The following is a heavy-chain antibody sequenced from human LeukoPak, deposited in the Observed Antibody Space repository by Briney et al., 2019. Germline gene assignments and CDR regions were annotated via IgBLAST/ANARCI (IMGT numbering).Heavy chain of an antibody. CDR1: GFTFSSYG. CDR2: ISYDGSNK. Sequence: PGGSLRLSCAASGFTFSSYGMHWVRKAPPKGLQSVAVISYDGSNKYYADSVKGRFTISRDNSKNTLYLQMSSLRVEDTALYSCAKGVWVIRELIGDAFDIWGQGTMVSVSS. J-gene: IGHJ3*02. V-gene: IGHV3-30*18. CDR3: AKGVWVIRELIGDAFDI. D-gene: IGHD3-10*01.